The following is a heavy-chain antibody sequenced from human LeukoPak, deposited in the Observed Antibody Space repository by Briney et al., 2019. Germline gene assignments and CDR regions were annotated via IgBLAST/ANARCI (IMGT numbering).Heavy chain of an antibody. Sequence: PGRSLRLSCAASEFTFSSYAMSWVRQAPGKGLEWVSAISYSGGSTYYADSVKGRFTISRDNSKNTLYLQMNRLRAEDTAVYYCAKRISSGWSYYFDYWGQGTLVTVSS. D-gene: IGHD6-19*01. CDR2: ISYSGGST. J-gene: IGHJ4*02. CDR3: AKRISSGWSYYFDY. V-gene: IGHV3-23*01. CDR1: EFTFSSYA.